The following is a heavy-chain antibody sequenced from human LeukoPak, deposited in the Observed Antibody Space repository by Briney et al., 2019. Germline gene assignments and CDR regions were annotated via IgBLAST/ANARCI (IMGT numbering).Heavy chain of an antibody. Sequence: GGSLRLSCAASGFTFSSYAMSWVRQAPGKGLEWVSSISGNGGGTYYADSVKGRFTISRDNSKNTLYLQMNSLRAEDTAVYYCARPRYTAAYDLWGQGTMVTVSS. CDR3: ARPRYTAAYDL. D-gene: IGHD3-16*02. CDR2: ISGNGGGT. CDR1: GFTFSSYA. V-gene: IGHV3-23*01. J-gene: IGHJ3*01.